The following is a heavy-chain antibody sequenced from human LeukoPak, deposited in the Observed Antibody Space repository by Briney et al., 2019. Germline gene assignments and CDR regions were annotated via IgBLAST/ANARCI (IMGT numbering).Heavy chain of an antibody. CDR1: GFTFSRYE. Sequence: PGGSLRLSCAASGFTFSRYEMNWVRQAPGKGLEWISYISSSGSTIYYADSVKGRFTISRDNAKNSLYLQMNSLGAEDTAVYYCASLPLSYIDYWGQGTLVTVSS. V-gene: IGHV3-48*03. J-gene: IGHJ4*02. CDR3: ASLPLSYIDY. CDR2: ISSSGSTI.